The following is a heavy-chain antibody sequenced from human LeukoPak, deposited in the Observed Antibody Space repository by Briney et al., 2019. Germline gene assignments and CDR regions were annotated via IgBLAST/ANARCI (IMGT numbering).Heavy chain of an antibody. CDR3: ARVRRWGSSSRPFDY. J-gene: IGHJ4*02. CDR1: GGSFSGYY. CDR2: INHSGST. D-gene: IGHD6-13*01. Sequence: SETLSLTCAVYGGSFSGYYWSWIRPPPGKGLEWIGEINHSGSTNYNPSLKSRVTISVDTSKNQFSLNLSSVTAADTAVYYCARVRRWGSSSRPFDYWGQGTLVTVSS. V-gene: IGHV4-34*01.